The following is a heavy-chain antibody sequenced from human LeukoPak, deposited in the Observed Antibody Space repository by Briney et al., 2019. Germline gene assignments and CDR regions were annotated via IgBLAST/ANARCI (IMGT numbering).Heavy chain of an antibody. D-gene: IGHD3-22*01. J-gene: IGHJ4*02. CDR2: INHSGST. CDR1: GGSFSGYY. Sequence: SETLSLTCAVYGGSFSGYYWSWIRQPPGKGLEWIGEINHSGSTNYNPSLKSRVTISVDTSKNQFSLNLSSVTAADTAVYYCARGSYYYDSSGYYDIYYFDYWGQGTLVTVSS. V-gene: IGHV4-34*01. CDR3: ARGSYYYDSSGYYDIYYFDY.